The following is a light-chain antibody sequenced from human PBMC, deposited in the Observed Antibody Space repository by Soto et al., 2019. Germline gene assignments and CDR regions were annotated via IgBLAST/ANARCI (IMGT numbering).Light chain of an antibody. J-gene: IGKJ3*01. V-gene: IGKV1-17*01. Sequence: DIQRTQSPSPLSASVGDRVTITCRASQSISSYLNWYQQKPGKAPKRLIYAASSLQSGVPSRFSGSGSGTEFTHTISSLQPEDFATYYCLQHNSYPFTFGPGTKVDIK. CDR3: LQHNSYPFT. CDR2: AAS. CDR1: QSISSY.